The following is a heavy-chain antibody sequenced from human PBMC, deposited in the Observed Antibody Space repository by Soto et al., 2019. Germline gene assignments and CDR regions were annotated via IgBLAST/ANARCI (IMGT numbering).Heavy chain of an antibody. CDR3: ARLVYDTRLNYMYFDF. CDR1: DVSISSGNW. Sequence: SETLSLTCAVSDVSISSGNWWTWVRQTPQRGLEYIGEIFHDGTANYYPSFERRVAISVDTSKNQFSLKLTSVTAADTAIYFCARLVYDTRLNYMYFDFWGQGALVTVS. V-gene: IGHV4-4*02. J-gene: IGHJ4*02. D-gene: IGHD3-10*01. CDR2: IFHDGTA.